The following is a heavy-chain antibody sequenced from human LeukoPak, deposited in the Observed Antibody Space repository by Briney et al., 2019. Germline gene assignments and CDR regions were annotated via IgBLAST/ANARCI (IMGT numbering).Heavy chain of an antibody. D-gene: IGHD3-10*01. CDR3: VRGGPSGSVDY. CDR1: GFTFSSYA. CDR2: TSYNGNNK. J-gene: IGHJ4*02. V-gene: IGHV3-30*04. Sequence: GRSLILSCGASGFTFSSYAMHWVRQAPGKGLEWVAGTSYNGNNKFYADSVKGRFSISRDNSKNTLYLQMDSLRAEDTAVYYCVRGGPSGSVDYWGQGTLVTVSS.